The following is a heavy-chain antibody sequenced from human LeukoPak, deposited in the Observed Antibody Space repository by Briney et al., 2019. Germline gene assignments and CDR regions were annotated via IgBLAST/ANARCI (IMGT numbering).Heavy chain of an antibody. D-gene: IGHD2-15*01. V-gene: IGHV1-8*01. J-gene: IGHJ4*02. CDR3: ADGIRYCSGGSCLYYFDY. CDR2: MNPNSGNT. CDR1: GYTFTSYY. Sequence: ASVKVSCKASGYTFTSYYINWVRQATGQGLQWMGWMNPNSGNTGYAQKFQGRVTMTRNTSISTAYMELSSLRSEDTAVYQAADGIRYCSGGSCLYYFDYWGQGTLVTVSS.